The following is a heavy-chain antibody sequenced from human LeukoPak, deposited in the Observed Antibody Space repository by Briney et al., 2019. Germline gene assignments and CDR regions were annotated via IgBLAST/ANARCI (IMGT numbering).Heavy chain of an antibody. V-gene: IGHV4-39*07. Sequence: SETLSLTCTVSGGSISSSSYYWGWIRQPPGKGLEWIGSIYYSGSTYYNPSLKSRVTISVDTSKNQFSLKLSSVTAADTAVYYCASYDFWSGYWVDYWGQGTLVTVSS. D-gene: IGHD3-3*01. CDR2: IYYSGST. CDR3: ASYDFWSGYWVDY. J-gene: IGHJ4*02. CDR1: GGSISSSSYY.